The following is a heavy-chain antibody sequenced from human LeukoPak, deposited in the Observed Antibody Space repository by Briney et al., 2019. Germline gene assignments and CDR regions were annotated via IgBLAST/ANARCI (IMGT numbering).Heavy chain of an antibody. CDR3: ARKGTNSGYGNYMDV. Sequence: SETLSLTCTVSGYSISTSYYWGWIRQPPGKGLEWIGSIYHSGNTYYNPSLKSRVTISVDTSKNQFSLKLSSVTAADTAVYYCARKGTNSGYGNYMDVWGKGTTVTISS. V-gene: IGHV4-38-2*02. D-gene: IGHD5-12*01. CDR1: GYSISTSYY. J-gene: IGHJ6*03. CDR2: IYHSGNT.